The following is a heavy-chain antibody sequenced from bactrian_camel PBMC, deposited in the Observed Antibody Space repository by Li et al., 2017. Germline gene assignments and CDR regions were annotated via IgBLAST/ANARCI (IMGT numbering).Heavy chain of an antibody. CDR2: INGGGSTT. CDR3: AKAPELETMDS. CDR1: GFTFHEND. D-gene: IGHD4*01. J-gene: IGHJ4*01. Sequence: LVESGGGLVQPGGPLRLSCAASGFTFHENDMSWVRQAPGKGLEWVSSINGGGSTTTYTESVKGRFTISRDNAKNTVTLQLNDLQTEDMAKYYCAKAPELETMDSWGQGTQVTVS. V-gene: IGHV3S40*01.